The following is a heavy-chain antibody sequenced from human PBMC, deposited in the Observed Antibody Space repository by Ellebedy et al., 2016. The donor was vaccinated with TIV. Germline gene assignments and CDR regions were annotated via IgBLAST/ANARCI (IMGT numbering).Heavy chain of an antibody. J-gene: IGHJ6*02. CDR2: IYSSGST. V-gene: IGHV4-31*03. CDR3: ARDHGGGSPLDV. CDR1: GGSISSARYS. D-gene: IGHD2-15*01. Sequence: MPSETLSLTCTVSGGSISSARYSWIWIRQPPAKGLEWIGYIYSSGSTYYNPSLKSRVTISVDTSKNQFSLKLSSVTAADTAVYYCARDHGGGSPLDVWGQGTTVTVSS.